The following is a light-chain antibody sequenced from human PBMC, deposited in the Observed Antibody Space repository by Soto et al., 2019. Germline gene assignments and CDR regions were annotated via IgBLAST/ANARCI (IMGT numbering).Light chain of an antibody. J-gene: IGLJ3*02. CDR3: QVWDSNSDHWV. V-gene: IGLV3-21*04. CDR2: YGS. Sequence: SYELTQPPSVSVAPGKTAMITCGGNNIGSKSVHWYQQKPGQAPILVIYYGSDRPSGIPERLSGSKSGNTATLTITRVEAGDEADYYCQVWDSNSDHWVFGGGTKVTVL. CDR1: NIGSKS.